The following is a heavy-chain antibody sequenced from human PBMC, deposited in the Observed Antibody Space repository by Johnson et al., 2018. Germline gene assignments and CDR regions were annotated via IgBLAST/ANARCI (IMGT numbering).Heavy chain of an antibody. V-gene: IGHV1-8*01. CDR3: ARTVAATFRHYSYYMDV. Sequence: VQLLESGAEVKKPGASVKVSCKASAYTFTSYEINWVRQATGQGLEWMGWMNPNSGNTGYAQKFQGRITMTRDTSINTAYMELSSLRSEDTGVYYCARTVAATFRHYSYYMDVWGKGTTVTVSS. CDR2: MNPNSGNT. D-gene: IGHD2-15*01. J-gene: IGHJ6*03. CDR1: AYTFTSYE.